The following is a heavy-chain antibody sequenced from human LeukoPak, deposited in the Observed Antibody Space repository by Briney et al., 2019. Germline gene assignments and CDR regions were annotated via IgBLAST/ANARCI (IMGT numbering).Heavy chain of an antibody. Sequence: ASETLSLTCTVSGGSISSGSYYWTWIRQPAGEGLEWIGRIYTSGSTNFNPSLKSRVTISLDTSKNQFSLKLSSVTAADTAVYYCARAGTQTYFFDYWGQGTLVTVSS. V-gene: IGHV4-61*02. CDR3: ARAGTQTYFFDY. D-gene: IGHD1-14*01. J-gene: IGHJ4*02. CDR2: IYTSGST. CDR1: GGSISSGSYY.